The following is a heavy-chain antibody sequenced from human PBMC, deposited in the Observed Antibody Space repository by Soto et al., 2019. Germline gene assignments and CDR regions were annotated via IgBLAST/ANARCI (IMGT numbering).Heavy chain of an antibody. CDR1: GYSFTNFW. J-gene: IGHJ4*02. CDR2: IYPGDSDT. V-gene: IGHV5-51*01. Sequence: GESLKISCKGSGYSFTNFWIGWVRQMPGKVLEWMGIIYPGDSDTRYSPSFQGQVTFSADKSITTAYLQWSSLKASDTAMYYCARLLGYCSGGSCSVDYFDYWGQGXLVTVSS. D-gene: IGHD2-15*01. CDR3: ARLLGYCSGGSCSVDYFDY.